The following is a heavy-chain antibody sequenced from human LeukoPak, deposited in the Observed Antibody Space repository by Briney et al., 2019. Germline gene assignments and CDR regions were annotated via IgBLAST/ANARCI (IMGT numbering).Heavy chain of an antibody. D-gene: IGHD2-15*01. J-gene: IGHJ6*02. Sequence: GSSVKVSCKASGGTFSSYAISWVRQAPGQGLEWMGGIIPIFGTANYAQKFQGSVTITADESTSTAYMELSSLRSEDTAVYYCARGPPGYCSGGSCYFEGYYYGMDVWGQGTAVTVSS. CDR3: ARGPPGYCSGGSCYFEGYYYGMDV. V-gene: IGHV1-69*01. CDR1: GGTFSSYA. CDR2: IIPIFGTA.